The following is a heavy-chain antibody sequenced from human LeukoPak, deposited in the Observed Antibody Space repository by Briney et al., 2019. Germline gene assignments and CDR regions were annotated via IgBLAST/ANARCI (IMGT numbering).Heavy chain of an antibody. V-gene: IGHV3-49*04. CDR1: GFTFGDYA. CDR3: TRASLLRQYYFDY. CDR2: IRSKAYGGTT. Sequence: GGSLRLSCTASGFTFGDYAMSWVRQAPGKGLEWVGFIRSKAYGGTTEYAASVKGRFTISRDDSKSIAYLQMNSLKTEDTAVCYCTRASLLRQYYFDYWGQGTLVTVSS. D-gene: IGHD4-17*01. J-gene: IGHJ4*02.